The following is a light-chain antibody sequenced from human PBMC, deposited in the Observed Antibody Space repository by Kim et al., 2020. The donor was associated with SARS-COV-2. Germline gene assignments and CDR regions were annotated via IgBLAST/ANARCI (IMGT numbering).Light chain of an antibody. CDR3: CSHAAGSAYV. Sequence: GQSITISCTGTSSDIGAYNDVSWYQQYAAKAPKLIIFDVNNRPSGVSNLFSCSKSGNTASLTISGLQADDEADYYCCSHAAGSAYVFGTGTKVTVL. V-gene: IGLV2-14*03. J-gene: IGLJ1*01. CDR2: DVN. CDR1: SSDIGAYND.